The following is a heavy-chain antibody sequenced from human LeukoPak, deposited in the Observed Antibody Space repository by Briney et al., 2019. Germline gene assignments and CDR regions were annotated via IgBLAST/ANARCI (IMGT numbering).Heavy chain of an antibody. J-gene: IGHJ4*02. CDR3: AKDRVVVVPAESYFDY. Sequence: QPGGSLRLSCAASGFTLSSYAMSWVRHAPGKGLEWVSAISGSGGSTYYADSVKGRFTISRDNSKNTLYLQMNSLRAEDTAVYYCAKDRVVVVPAESYFDYWGQGTLVTVSS. CDR1: GFTLSSYA. CDR2: ISGSGGST. D-gene: IGHD2-2*01. V-gene: IGHV3-23*01.